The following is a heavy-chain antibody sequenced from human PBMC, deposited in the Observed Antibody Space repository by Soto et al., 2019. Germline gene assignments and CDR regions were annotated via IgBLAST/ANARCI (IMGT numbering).Heavy chain of an antibody. CDR2: IYPSGMP. Sequence: QLQLQESGSGLVKPSHTLSLTCTVSGGSISNAAYSWSWIRQPPGKGLEWIGYIYPSGMPFYNPSLRSRVKISIDRSNDQFSLNLKSVTAADTAVYYCARERGGYGLFDSWGQGTLATVSS. CDR1: GGSISNAAYS. J-gene: IGHJ4*02. CDR3: ARERGGYGLFDS. V-gene: IGHV4-30-2*01. D-gene: IGHD5-18*01.